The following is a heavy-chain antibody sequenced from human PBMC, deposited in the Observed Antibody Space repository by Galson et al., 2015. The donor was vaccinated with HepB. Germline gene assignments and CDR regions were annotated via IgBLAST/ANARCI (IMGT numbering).Heavy chain of an antibody. J-gene: IGHJ6*02. CDR1: GFSLSASGMS. CDR3: ARIAVPFGGVVPPYYYYAMDV. D-gene: IGHD3-16*01. Sequence: TLTLTCAFSGFSLSASGMSVSWIRQPPGKALEWLARIDWDGDKYYSTSQKTRLTISKDTSKNQVVLKMTNVDPVDTATYYCARIAVPFGGVVPPYYYYAMDVWGQGTTVTVSS. CDR2: IDWDGDK. V-gene: IGHV2-70*11.